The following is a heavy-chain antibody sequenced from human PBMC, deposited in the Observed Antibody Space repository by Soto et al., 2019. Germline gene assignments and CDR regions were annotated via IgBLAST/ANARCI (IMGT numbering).Heavy chain of an antibody. V-gene: IGHV2-5*02. CDR3: AHSSDCWSGYSRGMDV. Sequence: SGPTLVNPTQTLTLTCTFSGFSLSTSGVGVGWIRQPPGKALEWRALIYWDDDKRYSPSLKSRLTITKDTSKNQVVLTMTNMDPVDTATYYCAHSSDCWSGYSRGMDVWGQGTTVTVSS. J-gene: IGHJ6*02. D-gene: IGHD3-3*01. CDR2: IYWDDDK. CDR1: GFSLSTSGVG.